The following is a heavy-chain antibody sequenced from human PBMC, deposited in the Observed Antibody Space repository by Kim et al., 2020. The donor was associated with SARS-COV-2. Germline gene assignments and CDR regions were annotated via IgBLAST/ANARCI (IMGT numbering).Heavy chain of an antibody. V-gene: IGHV3-30*04. CDR3: AREISLRREYYYDSSGYHLNY. CDR1: GFAFSSYA. CDR2: ISYDGSNK. D-gene: IGHD3-22*01. Sequence: GGSLRLSCEASGFAFSSYAMPWFRQAPGKGLEWVAVISYDGSNKYYADPVKGRFTIDRANSKNTLYLQMNSLRAEDTAVYYCAREISLRREYYYDSSGYHLNYWGQGTLVTVPS. J-gene: IGHJ4*02.